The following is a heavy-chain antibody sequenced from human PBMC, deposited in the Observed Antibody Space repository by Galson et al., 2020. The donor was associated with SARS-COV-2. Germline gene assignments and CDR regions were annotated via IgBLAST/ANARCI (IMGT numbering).Heavy chain of an antibody. D-gene: IGHD3-10*01. V-gene: IGHV4-38-2*01. CDR1: GYSISSGYY. CDR2: IYHSGCT. Sequence: SETLSLTCAVSGYSISSGYYWGWIRQPPGKGLEWIGSIYHSGCTYYSPSLKSRVTISVDTSKNQFSLKLSSVTAADTAGYYCARHFRLVQGITPFDYWGQGTLVTVSS. CDR3: ARHFRLVQGITPFDY. J-gene: IGHJ4*02.